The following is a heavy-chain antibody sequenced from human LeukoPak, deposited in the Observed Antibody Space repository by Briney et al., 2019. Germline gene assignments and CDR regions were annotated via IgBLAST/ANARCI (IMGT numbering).Heavy chain of an antibody. CDR3: ARVRKVRGVITGSRKWEVNVNWFDP. V-gene: IGHV1-8*01. D-gene: IGHD3-10*01. J-gene: IGHJ5*02. CDR2: MNPNSGNT. Sequence: ASVKVSCKGSGGTFTSYDINWVRQATGQGLEWMGWMNPNSGNTGYAQKFQGRVTMTRNTSISTAYMELSSLRSEDTAVYYCARVRKVRGVITGSRKWEVNVNWFDPWGQGTLVTVSS. CDR1: GGTFTSYD.